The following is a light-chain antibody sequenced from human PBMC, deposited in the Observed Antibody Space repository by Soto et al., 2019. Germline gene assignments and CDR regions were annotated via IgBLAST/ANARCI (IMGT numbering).Light chain of an antibody. Sequence: QSALTQPASVSGSPGQSITISCTGTRSDVGTYNLVSWYQQHPGKGPKLMIYEGSKRPSGVSNRFSGSKSGNTASLTISGLQAEDEADYYCCSYAGSSTLIFGGGTQLTVL. CDR1: RSDVGTYNL. J-gene: IGLJ2*01. V-gene: IGLV2-23*01. CDR2: EGS. CDR3: CSYAGSSTLI.